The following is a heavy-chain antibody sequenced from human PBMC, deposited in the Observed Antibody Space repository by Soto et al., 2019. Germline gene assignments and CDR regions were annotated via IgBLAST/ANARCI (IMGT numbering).Heavy chain of an antibody. D-gene: IGHD4-17*01. CDR3: AKDRGDYGYYFDY. Sequence: VGSLRLSGAASGFTFSSYGMHWVRQAPGKGLEWVAVISYDGSNKYYADSVKGRFTISRDNSKNTLYLQMNSLRAEDTAVYYCAKDRGDYGYYFDYWGQGTLVTVSS. CDR1: GFTFSSYG. J-gene: IGHJ4*02. CDR2: ISYDGSNK. V-gene: IGHV3-30*18.